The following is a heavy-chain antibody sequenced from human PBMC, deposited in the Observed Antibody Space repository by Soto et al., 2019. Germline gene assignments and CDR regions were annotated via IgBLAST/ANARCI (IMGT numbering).Heavy chain of an antibody. Sequence: ASVKVSCKASGYTFTSYGISWVRQAPGQGLEWMGWISFYNGNTNYAQKLQGRVSMTTDTSTSTAYMELRSLRSDDTAMYYCAREYCSGGSCYGVDYWGQGTLVTVSS. CDR3: AREYCSGGSCYGVDY. J-gene: IGHJ4*02. V-gene: IGHV1-18*01. CDR2: ISFYNGNT. CDR1: GYTFTSYG. D-gene: IGHD2-15*01.